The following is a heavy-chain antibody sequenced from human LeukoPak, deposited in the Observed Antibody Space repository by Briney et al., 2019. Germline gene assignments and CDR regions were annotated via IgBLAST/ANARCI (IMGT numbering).Heavy chain of an antibody. CDR2: IYHSGST. D-gene: IGHD5-24*01. J-gene: IGHJ3*02. V-gene: IGHV4-38-2*02. CDR1: GFTFDDYA. CDR3: AREGKLQAYAFDI. Sequence: GSLRLSCVGSGFTFDDYAMHWIRQPPGKGLEWIGTIYHSGSTYYNPSLKSRVTISVDTSKNQFSLKLSSVTAADTAVYYCAREGKLQAYAFDIWGQGTMVTVSS.